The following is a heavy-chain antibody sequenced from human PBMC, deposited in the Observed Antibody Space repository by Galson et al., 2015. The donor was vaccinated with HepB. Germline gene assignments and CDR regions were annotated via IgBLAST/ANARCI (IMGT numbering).Heavy chain of an antibody. CDR3: ARHREQWLIQDRYFDL. D-gene: IGHD6-19*01. V-gene: IGHV5-10-1*01. J-gene: IGHJ2*01. Sequence: KVSCKASGYTFTDNCINWVRQMPGKGLEWMGTIAPTDSYTKYSPSFQGHVTISVDKSISTAYLQWSSLKASDTAMYYCARHREQWLIQDRYFDLWGRGTLVTVSS. CDR2: IAPTDSYT. CDR1: GYTFTDNC.